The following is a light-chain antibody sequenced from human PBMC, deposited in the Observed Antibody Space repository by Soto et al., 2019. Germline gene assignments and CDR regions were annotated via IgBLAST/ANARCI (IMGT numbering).Light chain of an antibody. CDR2: DAS. J-gene: IGKJ3*01. CDR1: QSISSW. V-gene: IGKV1-5*01. Sequence: DIHMTQSPSTLSASVGDRVTITCRASQSISSWLAWYQQKPGKAPKLLIYDASSLESGVPSRFSGSGSGTEFTLTISSLQPDDFATYYCQHYNSYSTFGPGTKVDIK. CDR3: QHYNSYST.